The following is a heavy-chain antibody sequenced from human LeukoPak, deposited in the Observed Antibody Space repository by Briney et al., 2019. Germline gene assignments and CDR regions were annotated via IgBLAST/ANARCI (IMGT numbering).Heavy chain of an antibody. J-gene: IGHJ4*02. V-gene: IGHV3-23*01. CDR1: GLSFSNYA. D-gene: IGHD3-10*01. Sequence: GGSLRLSCAASGLSFSNYAMTWVRQAPGKGLEWVSSISDSGYSKYYADSVKGRFTISRDNSKNTVSLQMSNLRDDDTAVYFCAHIYYYGSGSYGDYWGQGTLVTVSA. CDR2: ISDSGYSK. CDR3: AHIYYYGSGSYGDY.